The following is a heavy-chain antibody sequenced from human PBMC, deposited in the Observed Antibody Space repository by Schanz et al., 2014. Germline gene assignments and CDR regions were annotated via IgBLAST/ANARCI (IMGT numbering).Heavy chain of an antibody. CDR1: GFTFSEVY. D-gene: IGHD1-20*01. CDR2: IENNANGATT. V-gene: IGHV3-15*04. Sequence: VVESGGGLVEPGGSLRLSCSGSGFTFSEVYMSWVRQAPGKGLEWVGRIENNANGATTDYAAPVKGRFTVSRDDSRNTLYLQMNTLRTDDTALYYCTTFNNRDALYIWGQGTMVSVSS. CDR3: TTFNNRDALYI. J-gene: IGHJ3*02.